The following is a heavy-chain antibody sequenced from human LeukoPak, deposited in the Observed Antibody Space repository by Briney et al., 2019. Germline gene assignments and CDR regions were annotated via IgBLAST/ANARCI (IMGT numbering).Heavy chain of an antibody. CDR2: IYTSGST. J-gene: IGHJ3*02. CDR3: AKSNGYGLVDI. D-gene: IGHD3-10*01. V-gene: IGHV4-4*07. Sequence: SETLSLTCTVSGGSISSYYWSWIRQPAGKGLEWIGRIYTSGSTNYSPSLGSRVTISLDTSRNQFSLKLNSVTAADTAVYYCAKSNGYGLVDIWGQGTMVTVSS. CDR1: GGSISSYY.